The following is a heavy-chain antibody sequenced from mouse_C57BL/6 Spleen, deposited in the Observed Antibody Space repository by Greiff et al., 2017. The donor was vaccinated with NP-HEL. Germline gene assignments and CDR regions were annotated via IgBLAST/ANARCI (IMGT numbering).Heavy chain of an antibody. CDR3: ARYTYSKGYFDV. Sequence: VQLQQPGAELVKPGASVKMSCKASGYTFTSYWITWVKQRPGQGLEWIGDIYPGSGSTNYNEKFKSKATLTVDTSSSTAYMQLSSLTSEDSAVYYCARYTYSKGYFDVWGTGTTVTVSS. V-gene: IGHV1-55*01. CDR2: IYPGSGST. J-gene: IGHJ1*03. CDR1: GYTFTSYW. D-gene: IGHD2-5*01.